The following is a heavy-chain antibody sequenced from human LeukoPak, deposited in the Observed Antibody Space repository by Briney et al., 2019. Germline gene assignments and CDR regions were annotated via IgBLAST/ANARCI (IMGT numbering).Heavy chain of an antibody. CDR3: ARVQVTAMIFDY. J-gene: IGHJ4*02. D-gene: IGHD2-21*02. Sequence: GGSLRLSCAASGFTFSDYYMSWIRQAPGKGPEWVSYISSSSSYTNYADSVKGRFTISRDNAKNSLYLQMNSLRAEDTAVYYCARVQVTAMIFDYWGQGTLVTVSS. CDR1: GFTFSDYY. V-gene: IGHV3-11*06. CDR2: ISSSSSYT.